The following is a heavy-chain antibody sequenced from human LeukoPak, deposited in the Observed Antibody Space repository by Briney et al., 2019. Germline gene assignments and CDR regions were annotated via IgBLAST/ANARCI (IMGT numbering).Heavy chain of an antibody. V-gene: IGHV1-69*05. Sequence: EASVKVSCKASGYTFTSYGISWVRQAPGQGLEWMGGIIPIFGTANYAQKFQGRVTITTDESTSTAYMELSSLRSEDTAVYYCATYSTYYYDSSGYYHNWFDPWGQGTLVTVSS. CDR3: ATYSTYYYDSSGYYHNWFDP. CDR2: IIPIFGTA. J-gene: IGHJ5*02. D-gene: IGHD3-22*01. CDR1: GYTFTSYG.